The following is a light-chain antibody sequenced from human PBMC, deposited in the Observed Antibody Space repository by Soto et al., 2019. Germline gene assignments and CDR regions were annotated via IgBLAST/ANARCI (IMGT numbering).Light chain of an antibody. CDR1: QSISSR. CDR3: QQYNSYSQT. CDR2: DAS. J-gene: IGKJ1*01. Sequence: DIQMTQSPSTLSASVGDRVTITCRASQSISSRLAWYQRKPGKAPKLLIYDASSLESGVPSRFSGSGYGTEFTLTISRLQPDDFATYYCQQYNSYSQTFGQGTKVDIK. V-gene: IGKV1-5*01.